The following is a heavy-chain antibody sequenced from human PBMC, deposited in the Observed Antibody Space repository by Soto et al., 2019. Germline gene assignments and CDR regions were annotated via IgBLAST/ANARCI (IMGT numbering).Heavy chain of an antibody. Sequence: GGSLRLSCAASGFTFSSYAMHWVRQAPGKGLEWVAVISYDGSNKYYADSVKGRFTISRDNSKNTLYLQMNSLRAEDTAVYYCARDLTVVAWDYWGQGTLVTVSS. D-gene: IGHD2-15*01. CDR1: GFTFSSYA. CDR3: ARDLTVVAWDY. V-gene: IGHV3-30-3*01. J-gene: IGHJ4*02. CDR2: ISYDGSNK.